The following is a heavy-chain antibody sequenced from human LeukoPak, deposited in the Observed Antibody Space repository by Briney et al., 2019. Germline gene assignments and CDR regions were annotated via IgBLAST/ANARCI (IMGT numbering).Heavy chain of an antibody. J-gene: IGHJ4*02. D-gene: IGHD1-26*01. CDR3: ARIPPSGSSHLDY. CDR2: INHSGST. Sequence: SETLSLTCAVYGGSFSGYYWSWIRQPPGKGLEWIGEINHSGSTNYNPSLKSRVTISVDTSKNQFSLKLSSVTAADTAVYYCARIPPSGSSHLDYWGQGTLVTVSS. CDR1: GGSFSGYY. V-gene: IGHV4-34*01.